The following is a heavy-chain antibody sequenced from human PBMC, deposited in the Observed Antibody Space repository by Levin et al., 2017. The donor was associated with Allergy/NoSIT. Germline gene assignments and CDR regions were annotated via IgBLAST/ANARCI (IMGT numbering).Heavy chain of an antibody. CDR2: ISSSGRT. J-gene: IGHJ4*02. V-gene: IGHV4-39*01. D-gene: IGHD3-16*02. Sequence: SQTLSLPCTVSGGSIRSSAYYWGWIRQPPGKGFEWIGSISSSGRTYYNPSLKSRVTISVDTSKNQISLRLNSVTAADTAAYYCARQLYYPLDYWGQGTLVTVSS. CDR3: ARQLYYPLDY. CDR1: GGSIRSSAYY.